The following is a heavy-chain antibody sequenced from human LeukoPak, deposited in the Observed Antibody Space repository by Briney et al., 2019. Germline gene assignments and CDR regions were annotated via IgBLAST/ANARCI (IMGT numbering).Heavy chain of an antibody. CDR3: ARVRYCSSTSCEVP. V-gene: IGHV1-69*01. D-gene: IGHD2-2*01. CDR2: IIPIFGTA. CDR1: GGTFSSYA. Sequence: SVKVSCKASGGTFSSYAISWVREAPGQGLEWMGGIIPIFGTANYAQKFQGRVTITADESTSTAYMELSSLRSEDTAVYYCARVRYCSSTSCEVPWGQGTLVTVSS. J-gene: IGHJ5*02.